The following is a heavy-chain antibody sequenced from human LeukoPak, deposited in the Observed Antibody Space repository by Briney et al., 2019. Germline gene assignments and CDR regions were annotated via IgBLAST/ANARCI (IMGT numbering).Heavy chain of an antibody. CDR3: TRHVRSGSESNWFDP. V-gene: IGHV3-73*01. CDR1: GFTFSGSA. D-gene: IGHD3-10*01. J-gene: IGHJ5*02. Sequence: PGGSLRLSCAASGFTFSGSAMHWVRQASGKGLEWVGRIRSKANSYATAYAASVKGRFTISRDDSKNTAYLQMNSLKTEDTAVYYCTRHVRSGSESNWFDPWGQGTLVTVSS. CDR2: IRSKANSYAT.